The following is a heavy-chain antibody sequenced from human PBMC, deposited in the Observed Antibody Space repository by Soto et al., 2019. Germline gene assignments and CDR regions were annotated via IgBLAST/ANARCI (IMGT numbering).Heavy chain of an antibody. J-gene: IGHJ6*02. CDR1: GFXFSSYS. CDR2: ISSSSSTI. Sequence: AGGSLXLSCAASGFXFSSYSMNWVRQDQGKGLEWVSYISSSSSTIYYADSVKGRFTISRDNAKNSLYLQMNSLRDEDTAVYYCARFHDSSFYYERGFYEDYYSGMDVWGQGTTVTXSS. D-gene: IGHD3-22*01. CDR3: ARFHDSSFYYERGFYEDYYSGMDV. V-gene: IGHV3-48*02.